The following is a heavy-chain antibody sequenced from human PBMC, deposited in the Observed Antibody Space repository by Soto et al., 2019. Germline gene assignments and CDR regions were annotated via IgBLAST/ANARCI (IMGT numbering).Heavy chain of an antibody. CDR1: GFTFSTYG. CDR3: AKEQLAMTVVVADYFDS. Sequence: HVKLVESGGGVVQPGKSLRLSCAASGFTFSTYGIHWVRQAPGKGLEWVPLISYDGGSKYYGDSVKGRFIISRDNSHNTVSLQMNSLRADDTAVYFCAKEQLAMTVVVADYFDSWGQGTLVTVSS. CDR2: ISYDGGSK. J-gene: IGHJ4*02. D-gene: IGHD3-22*01. V-gene: IGHV3-30*18.